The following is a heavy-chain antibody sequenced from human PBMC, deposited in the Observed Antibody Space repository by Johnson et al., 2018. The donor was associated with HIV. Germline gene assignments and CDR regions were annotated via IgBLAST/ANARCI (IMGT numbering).Heavy chain of an antibody. V-gene: IGHV3-30*18. CDR1: GFPFSSYG. CDR3: AKGLAVAPWADAFDI. D-gene: IGHD6-13*01. J-gene: IGHJ3*02. Sequence: QVQLVESGGGLVQPGGSLRLSCAASGFPFSSYGMHWVRQAPGKGLAWVAVISYDVSHKYYADSVKGRFIIFRDNSKNTLYLQETSLRTEDTAVYYCAKGLAVAPWADAFDIWGQGTLVTVSS. CDR2: ISYDVSHK.